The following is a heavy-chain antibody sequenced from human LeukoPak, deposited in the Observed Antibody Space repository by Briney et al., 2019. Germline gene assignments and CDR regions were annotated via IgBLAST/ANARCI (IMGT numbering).Heavy chain of an antibody. CDR2: IYYSGST. CDR1: GGSISSYY. J-gene: IGHJ4*02. V-gene: IGHV4-59*01. CDR3: ATKSPGGYFDY. D-gene: IGHD3-16*01. Sequence: SETLSLTCTVSGGSISSYYWSWIRQPPGKGPEWIGYIYYSGSTNYNPSLKSRVTISVDTSKNQFSLKLSSVTAADTAVYYCATKSPGGYFDYWGQGTLVTVSS.